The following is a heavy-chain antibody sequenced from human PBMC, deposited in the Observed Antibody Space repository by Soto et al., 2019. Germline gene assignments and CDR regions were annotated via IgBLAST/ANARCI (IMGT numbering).Heavy chain of an antibody. Sequence: EVQLVESGGGLVQPGGSLRLSCAASGFTFRSHDMHWVRQVTGKGLEWVSAIGTAGDTYYLGSVKGRFTISKEDAKNSLYLQMNSLRAGDTAVYYCARGYYYGMDVWGQGTTVTVSS. CDR3: ARGYYYGMDV. V-gene: IGHV3-13*01. CDR2: IGTAGDT. CDR1: GFTFRSHD. J-gene: IGHJ6*02.